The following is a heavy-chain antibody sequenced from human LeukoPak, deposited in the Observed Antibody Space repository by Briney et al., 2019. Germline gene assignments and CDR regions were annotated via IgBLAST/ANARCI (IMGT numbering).Heavy chain of an antibody. CDR1: GYTFTSYD. J-gene: IGHJ6*03. CDR3: ARRAGGSGSYYTIYYYYMEV. Sequence: ASVKVSCKASGYTFTSYDINWVRQATGQGLEWMGWMNPNSGNTGYAQKFQGRVTMTRNTSISTAYLELSRLRSEDTAVYYCARRAGGSGSYYTIYYYYMEVWGKGTTVTVSS. CDR2: MNPNSGNT. V-gene: IGHV1-8*01. D-gene: IGHD3-10*01.